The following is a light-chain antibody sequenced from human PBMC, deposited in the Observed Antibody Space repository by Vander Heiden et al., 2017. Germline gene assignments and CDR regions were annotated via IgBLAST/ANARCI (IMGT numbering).Light chain of an antibody. Sequence: DIQMTQSPSTLSASVGDRVTITCRTSQSISSWLAWYQQKPGKAPKLLIYKASSLESGVPSRFSGSGSGTEFTLTISSLQPDDFATYYCQQYNSYPYTFGQGTKLEIK. V-gene: IGKV1-5*03. CDR3: QQYNSYPYT. CDR1: QSISSW. CDR2: KAS. J-gene: IGKJ2*01.